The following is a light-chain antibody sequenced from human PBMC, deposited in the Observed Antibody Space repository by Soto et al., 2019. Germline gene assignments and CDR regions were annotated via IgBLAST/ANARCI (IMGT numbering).Light chain of an antibody. J-gene: IGLJ2*01. V-gene: IGLV2-8*01. CDR3: TSYSGSSNNLV. CDR1: SSDVGGYNY. CDR2: EVS. Sequence: QSVLTQPPSASGSPGQSVTISCTGTSSDVGGYNYVSWYQQHPGKVPKLLIYEVSKRPSGVPDRFSGSKSGNTASLTVSGLQAEDEADFYCTSYSGSSNNLVFCGGTKLTVL.